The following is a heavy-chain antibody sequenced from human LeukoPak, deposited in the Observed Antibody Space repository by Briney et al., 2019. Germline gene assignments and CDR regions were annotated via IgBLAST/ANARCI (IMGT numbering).Heavy chain of an antibody. V-gene: IGHV6-1*01. CDR1: GDSVSSNSAA. D-gene: IGHD2-2*01. J-gene: IGHJ6*03. Sequence: SQTLSLTCAISGDSVSSNSAAWNWIRQSPSRGLEWLGRTYYRSKWYNDYAVSVKSRVTINPDTSKNQFSLQLNSVTPEDTAVYYCAREEIVVVPAAMDGRDYYYYMDVWGKGTTVTVSS. CDR3: AREEIVVVPAAMDGRDYYYYMDV. CDR2: TYYRSKWYN.